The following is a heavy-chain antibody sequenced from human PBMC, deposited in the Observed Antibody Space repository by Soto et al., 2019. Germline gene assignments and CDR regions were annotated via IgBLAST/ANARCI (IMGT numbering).Heavy chain of an antibody. J-gene: IGHJ4*02. Sequence: SVKVSCKASGFTFTSSAVQWVRQARGQRLEWIGWIVVGSGNTNYAQKFQERVTITRDMSTSTAYMELSSLRSEDTAVYYCAAPRGYSYGSFDSWGQGTLVTVSS. V-gene: IGHV1-58*01. D-gene: IGHD5-18*01. CDR2: IVVGSGNT. CDR1: GFTFTSSA. CDR3: AAPRGYSYGSFDS.